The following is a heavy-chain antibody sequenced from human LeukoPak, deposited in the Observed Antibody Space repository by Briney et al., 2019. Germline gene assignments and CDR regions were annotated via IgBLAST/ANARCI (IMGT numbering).Heavy chain of an antibody. Sequence: GASVKVSCKASGGTFSSYAISWVRQAPGQGLEWMGRIIPILGIANYAQKFQGRVTITADKSTSTAYMELSSLRSEDTAVYYCATDCSSTSCYIDHDAFDIWGQGTMVTVSS. V-gene: IGHV1-69*04. D-gene: IGHD2-2*02. CDR2: IIPILGIA. CDR3: ATDCSSTSCYIDHDAFDI. J-gene: IGHJ3*02. CDR1: GGTFSSYA.